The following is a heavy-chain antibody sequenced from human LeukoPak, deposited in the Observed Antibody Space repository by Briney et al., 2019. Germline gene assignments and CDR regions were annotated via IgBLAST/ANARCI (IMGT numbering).Heavy chain of an antibody. CDR2: IWYDGSNK. CDR3: ARAGANCGGDCPSYGWFDP. J-gene: IGHJ5*02. D-gene: IGHD2-21*02. V-gene: IGHV3-33*01. CDR1: GFTFSSYG. Sequence: GGSLRLSCAASGFTFSSYGMHWVRQAPGKGLEWVAVIWYDGSNKYYADSVKGRFTISRDNSKNTLYLQMNSLRAEDTAVYYCARAGANCGGDCPSYGWFDPWGQGTLVTVSS.